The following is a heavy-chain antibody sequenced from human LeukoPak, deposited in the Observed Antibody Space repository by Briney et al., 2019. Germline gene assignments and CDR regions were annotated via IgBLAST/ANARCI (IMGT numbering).Heavy chain of an antibody. D-gene: IGHD3-9*01. Sequence: PSETLSLTCAVSGYSISSGYYWGWIRQPPGKGLEWIGSIYHSGSTYYNPSLKSRVTISVDTSKYQFSLKLSSVTAADTAVYYCARVGGYDILTGYYPLPFDYWGQGTLVTVSS. CDR3: ARVGGYDILTGYYPLPFDY. CDR2: IYHSGST. V-gene: IGHV4-38-2*01. CDR1: GYSISSGYY. J-gene: IGHJ4*02.